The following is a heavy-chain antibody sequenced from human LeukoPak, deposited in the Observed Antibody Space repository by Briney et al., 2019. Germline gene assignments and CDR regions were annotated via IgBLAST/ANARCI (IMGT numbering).Heavy chain of an antibody. Sequence: SETLFLTCTVSGGSIGTYYWSWIRQSPGKGLEWIGYIHYSGNTYYNPSLKSRFIISADTSKNQFSLKLSSVTAADTAVYYCARIGEDAFDIWGQGTMVTVSS. V-gene: IGHV4-59*06. CDR1: GGSIGTYY. D-gene: IGHD2/OR15-2a*01. CDR2: IHYSGNT. CDR3: ARIGEDAFDI. J-gene: IGHJ3*02.